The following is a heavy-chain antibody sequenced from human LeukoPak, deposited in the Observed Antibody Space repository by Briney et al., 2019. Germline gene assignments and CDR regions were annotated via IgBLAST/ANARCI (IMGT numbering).Heavy chain of an antibody. CDR2: IYWDDDK. CDR1: GFALSTSGVG. CDR3: VQRRGAYDILTHFDF. J-gene: IGHJ4*02. V-gene: IGHV2-5*02. Sequence: ESGPTLVNPTQTLTLTCSFSGFALSTSGVGVGWICQPPGKALEWLTLIYWDDDKRYSPSLKSRLTITKDTSKNQVVLTMTNMDPVNTATYYCVQRRGAYDILTHFDFWGQGTLVTVSS. D-gene: IGHD3-9*01.